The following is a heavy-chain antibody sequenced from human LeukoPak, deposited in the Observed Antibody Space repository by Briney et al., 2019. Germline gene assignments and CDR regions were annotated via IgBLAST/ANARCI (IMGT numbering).Heavy chain of an antibody. CDR2: IKLDGSEK. CDR3: ARDQYDTWSRRGNFDS. CDR1: GFTFGKYW. V-gene: IGHV3-7*03. J-gene: IGHJ4*02. Sequence: GGSLRLSCVASGFTFGKYWMSWVRQAPGKGLEWVANIKLDGSEKNYVDSVKDRFTISRDNTKNSLYLQMNSLGVEDTAVFYCARDQYDTWSRRGNFDSWGQGTLVIVSS. D-gene: IGHD3-3*01.